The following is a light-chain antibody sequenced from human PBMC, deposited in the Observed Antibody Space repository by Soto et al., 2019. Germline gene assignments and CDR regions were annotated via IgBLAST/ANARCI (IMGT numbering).Light chain of an antibody. V-gene: IGLV2-14*01. Sequence: QSVLTQPASVSGSPGQSITISCTGTSSDIGGYNYVSWYQQHPGKAPKFMIYDVSNRPSGVSNRFSGSKSGKTASLTISGLQAEVEADYYCSSYTTSNTRQIVFGTGTKVTVL. J-gene: IGLJ1*01. CDR3: SSYTTSNTRQIV. CDR2: DVS. CDR1: SSDIGGYNY.